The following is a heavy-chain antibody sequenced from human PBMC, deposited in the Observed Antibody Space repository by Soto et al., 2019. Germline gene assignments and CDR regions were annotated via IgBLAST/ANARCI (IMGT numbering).Heavy chain of an antibody. Sequence: VQLVESGGGVVQPGRSLRLSCAASGFTFSSCGMHWVRQAPGKGLEWVAVISYDGSNKYYADSVKGRFTISRDNSKNTLYLQMNSLRAEDTAVYYCAKDPHYDSSGYKDVWGQGTTVTVSS. V-gene: IGHV3-30*18. J-gene: IGHJ6*02. CDR2: ISYDGSNK. CDR3: AKDPHYDSSGYKDV. CDR1: GFTFSSCG. D-gene: IGHD3-22*01.